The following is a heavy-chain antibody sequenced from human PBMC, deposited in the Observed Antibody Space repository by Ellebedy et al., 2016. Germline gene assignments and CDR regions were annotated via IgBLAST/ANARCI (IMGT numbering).Heavy chain of an antibody. CDR1: GFTFSSYA. D-gene: IGHD4-23*01. J-gene: IGHJ3*02. CDR2: ISGSGGST. CDR3: AKDKATVVREDAFDI. V-gene: IGHV3-23*01. Sequence: GGSLRLXXAASGFTFSSYAMSWVRQAPGKGLEWVSAISGSGGSTYYADSVKGRFTISRDNSKNTLYLQMNSLRAEDTAVYYCAKDKATVVREDAFDIWGQGTMVTVSS.